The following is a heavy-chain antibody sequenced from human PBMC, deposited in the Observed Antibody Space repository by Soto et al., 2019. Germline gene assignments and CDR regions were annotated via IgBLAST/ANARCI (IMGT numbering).Heavy chain of an antibody. V-gene: IGHV4-59*01. D-gene: IGHD2-2*01. Sequence: SETLSLTCTVSGGSISSYYWSWIRQPPGKGLEWIGYIYYSGSTNYNPSLKSRVTISVDTSKNQFSLKLSSVTAADTAVYYCARGDREVWTLSEGVPAARSSYYMDVWGKGTTVNVAS. CDR2: IYYSGST. CDR3: ARGDREVWTLSEGVPAARSSYYMDV. CDR1: GGSISSYY. J-gene: IGHJ6*03.